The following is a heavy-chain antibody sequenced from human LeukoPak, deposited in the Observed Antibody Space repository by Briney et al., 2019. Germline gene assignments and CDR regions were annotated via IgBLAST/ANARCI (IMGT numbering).Heavy chain of an antibody. V-gene: IGHV3-23*01. Sequence: PGGSLRLSCAASGFTFSSYGMSWVRQAPGKGLEWVSAISGSGGSTYYADSVKGRFTISRDNSKNTLYLQMNSLRAEDTAVYYCARAELTTIWSGRHFDYWGQGTLVTVSS. D-gene: IGHD5-24*01. CDR1: GFTFSSYG. CDR3: ARAELTTIWSGRHFDY. CDR2: ISGSGGST. J-gene: IGHJ4*02.